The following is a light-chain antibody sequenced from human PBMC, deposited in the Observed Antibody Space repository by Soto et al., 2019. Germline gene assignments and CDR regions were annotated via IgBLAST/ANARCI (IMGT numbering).Light chain of an antibody. V-gene: IGKV3-20*01. CDR1: QSVSSSY. J-gene: IGKJ1*01. Sequence: EIVLTQSPGTLSLSPGERTTLSYRASQSVSSSYLAWYQHKPGQAPRLLIYGASSRATGIPDRFSGSGTGTDFTLTISRLEPEDFAVYYCQQYGASPRTFGQGTKVDIK. CDR2: GAS. CDR3: QQYGASPRT.